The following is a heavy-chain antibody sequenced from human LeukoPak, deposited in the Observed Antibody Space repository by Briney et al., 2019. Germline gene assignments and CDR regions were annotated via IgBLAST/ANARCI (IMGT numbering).Heavy chain of an antibody. Sequence: ASVKVSCKASGYTFTAYYIHWVRQAPGQGLEWMGQIDPNSDGTKYAQKFQGRVTMTRDTSISTAYMQVSRLRSDDTAVYYCATWRGSFYDYWGQGTPVTVSS. CDR2: IDPNSDGT. D-gene: IGHD2/OR15-2a*01. CDR3: ATWRGSFYDY. V-gene: IGHV1-2*06. CDR1: GYTFTAYY. J-gene: IGHJ4*02.